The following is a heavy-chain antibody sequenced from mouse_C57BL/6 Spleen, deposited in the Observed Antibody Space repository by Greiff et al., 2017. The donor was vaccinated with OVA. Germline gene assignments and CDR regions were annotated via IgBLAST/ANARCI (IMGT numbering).Heavy chain of an antibody. Sequence: EVKLMESGGGLVQPGGSLSLSCAASGFTFTDYYMSWVRQPPGKALEWLGFIRNKANGYTTEYSASVKGRFTISRDNSQSILYLQMNALRAEDSATYYCARYTGHYYFDYWGQGTTLTVSS. D-gene: IGHD4-1*01. CDR2: IRNKANGYTT. J-gene: IGHJ2*01. CDR1: GFTFTDYY. CDR3: ARYTGHYYFDY. V-gene: IGHV7-3*01.